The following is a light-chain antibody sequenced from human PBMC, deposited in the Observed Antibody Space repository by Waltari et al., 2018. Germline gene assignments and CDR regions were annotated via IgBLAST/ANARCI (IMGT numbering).Light chain of an antibody. CDR2: DVN. CDR3: CSYAGSTTWV. J-gene: IGLJ3*02. Sequence: QSALTQPASMSGSPGQSITVPCTGATSDLGSHKIVSWYQQHPGKAPKLILYDVNRRPSGVSDRFSGSKSGITASLTISGLQAEDEADYYCCSYAGSTTWVFGGGTKLTVL. V-gene: IGLV2-23*02. CDR1: TSDLGSHKI.